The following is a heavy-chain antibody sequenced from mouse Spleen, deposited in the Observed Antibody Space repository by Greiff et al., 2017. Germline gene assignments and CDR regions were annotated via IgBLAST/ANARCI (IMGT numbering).Heavy chain of an antibody. Sequence: EVKLVESGAELVRPGALVKLSCKASGFNIKDYYMHWVKQRPEQGLEWIGWIDPENGNTIYDPKFQGKASITADTSSNTAYLQLSSLTSEDTAVYYCARFDYDGGSAYWGQGTLVTVSA. V-gene: IGHV14-1*02. D-gene: IGHD2-4*01. CDR3: ARFDYDGGSAY. J-gene: IGHJ3*01. CDR2: IDPENGNT. CDR1: GFNIKDYY.